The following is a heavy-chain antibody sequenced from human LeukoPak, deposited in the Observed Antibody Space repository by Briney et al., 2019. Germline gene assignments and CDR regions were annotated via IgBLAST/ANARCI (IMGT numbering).Heavy chain of an antibody. V-gene: IGHV3-7*03. CDR3: ASPYYYASGSFDV. CDR1: GFTFSSYC. Sequence: GGSLRLSCAASGFTFSSYCMSWVRQAPGKGLEWVANIKQDGSEKYYVDSVKGRFTISRDNSKNTLYLQMNSLRAEDTAVYYCASPYYYASGSFDVWGQGTLVTVSS. D-gene: IGHD3-10*01. J-gene: IGHJ4*02. CDR2: IKQDGSEK.